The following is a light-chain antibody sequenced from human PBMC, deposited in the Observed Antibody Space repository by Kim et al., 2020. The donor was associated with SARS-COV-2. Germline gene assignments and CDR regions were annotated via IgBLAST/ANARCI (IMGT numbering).Light chain of an antibody. CDR1: SDINVGFYR. CDR2: YKSDSDK. V-gene: IGLV5-45*02. Sequence: LTCTLRSDINVGFYRIYWYQQKPGSPPQYLLSYKSDSDKQQGSGDPSRFSGSKDASANAGILLISGLQSEDEADYYCMIWYSSTWVFGGGTQLTVL. J-gene: IGLJ2*01. CDR3: MIWYSSTWV.